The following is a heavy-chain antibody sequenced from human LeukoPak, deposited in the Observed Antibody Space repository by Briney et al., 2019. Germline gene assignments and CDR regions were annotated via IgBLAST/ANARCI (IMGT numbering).Heavy chain of an antibody. Sequence: GGSLRLSCAASGFTFSTYAMSWVRQAPGKGLEWVSHFGGSGGTIYYADSVKGWLTISRDNSKNTLYLQMNSLRAEDTAVYYCAKSDCGGDCHLLDYWGQGTLVTVSS. V-gene: IGHV3-23*01. CDR1: GFTFSTYA. CDR2: FGGSGGTI. D-gene: IGHD2-21*02. J-gene: IGHJ4*02. CDR3: AKSDCGGDCHLLDY.